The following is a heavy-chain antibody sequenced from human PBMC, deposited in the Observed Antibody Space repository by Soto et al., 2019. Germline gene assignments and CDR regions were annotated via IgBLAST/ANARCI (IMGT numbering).Heavy chain of an antibody. D-gene: IGHD6-19*01. CDR2: IYYSGST. CDR3: ARDQAGAYNWFDP. Sequence: SETLSLTCTVSGGSISSGDYYWSWIRQPPGKGLEWIGYIYYSGSTYYNPSLKSRVTISVDTSKNQFSLKLSSVTAADTAVYYCARDQAGAYNWFDPWGQGTLVTVSS. CDR1: GGSISSGDYY. V-gene: IGHV4-30-4*01. J-gene: IGHJ5*02.